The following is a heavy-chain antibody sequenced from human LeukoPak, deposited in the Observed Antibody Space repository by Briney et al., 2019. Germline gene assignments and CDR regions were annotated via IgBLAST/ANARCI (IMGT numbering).Heavy chain of an antibody. CDR2: ISSSGSTI. J-gene: IGHJ4*02. Sequence: GGSLRLSCAASGFTFSVYYMSWIRQAPGKGLEWVSYISSSGSTIYYADSVKGRFTISRDNAKNSLYLQMNSLRAEDTAVYYCARDPYCSSTSCDYFDYWGQGTLVTVSS. CDR3: ARDPYCSSTSCDYFDY. CDR1: GFTFSVYY. D-gene: IGHD2-2*01. V-gene: IGHV3-11*01.